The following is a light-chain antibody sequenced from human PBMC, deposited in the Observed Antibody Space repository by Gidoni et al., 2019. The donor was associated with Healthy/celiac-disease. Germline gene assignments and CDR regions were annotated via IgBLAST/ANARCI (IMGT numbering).Light chain of an antibody. J-gene: IGKJ2*01. CDR3: QQYNSYSVT. CDR1: QSISSW. Sequence: DIQMTQSPSTLSASVGDRVTITCRACQSISSWLAWYLQKPGKAPKLLLYKASSLESGVPSRFSGIGSGTEFTLTISSLQPYYFATYYFQQYNSYSVTFGQGTKLEIK. V-gene: IGKV1-5*03. CDR2: KAS.